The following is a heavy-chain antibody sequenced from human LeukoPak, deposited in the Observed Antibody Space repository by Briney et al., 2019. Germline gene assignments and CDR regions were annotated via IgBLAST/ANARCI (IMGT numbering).Heavy chain of an antibody. J-gene: IGHJ4*02. CDR1: GFTFSSYW. Sequence: PRGSLRLSCAASGFTFSSYWMHWVRQAPGKGLEWVSTIRSNGDTAYNADSVRGRFAISRDNSKNALFLQMNSLRVEDTAIYYCAKGQELDDGVFDSWGQGTLVTVSS. CDR3: AKGQELDDGVFDS. D-gene: IGHD1-1*01. CDR2: IRSNGDTA. V-gene: IGHV3-23*01.